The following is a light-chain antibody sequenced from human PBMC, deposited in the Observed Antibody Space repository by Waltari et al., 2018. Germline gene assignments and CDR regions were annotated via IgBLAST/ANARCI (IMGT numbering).Light chain of an antibody. CDR3: HQSHTAPHT. CDR1: QTISTY. Sequence: DIQMTQPPSPLSASVGDSVTITCRASQTISTYLNWYQQTAGKAPKLLIYAASTLQSGVPSRFRGSGSGTDFTLTISSLQPEDFATYYCHQSHTAPHTFGQGTKLEIK. CDR2: AAS. J-gene: IGKJ2*01. V-gene: IGKV1-39*01.